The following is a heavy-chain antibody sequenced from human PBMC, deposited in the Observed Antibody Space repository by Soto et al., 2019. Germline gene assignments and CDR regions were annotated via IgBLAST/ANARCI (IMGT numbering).Heavy chain of an antibody. CDR1: GFTFSSYG. CDR2: IWYDGINK. Sequence: GGSLRLSCAASGFTFSSYGMHWVRQAPGKGLEWVAVIWYDGINKYYADSVKGRFTISRDNSKNTLYLQMNSLRAEDTAVYYCARDWRMGATGKWFDPWGQGTLVTVSS. CDR3: ARDWRMGATGKWFDP. V-gene: IGHV3-33*01. J-gene: IGHJ5*02. D-gene: IGHD1-26*01.